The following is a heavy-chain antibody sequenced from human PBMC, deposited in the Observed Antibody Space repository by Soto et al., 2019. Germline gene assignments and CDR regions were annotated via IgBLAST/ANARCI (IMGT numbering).Heavy chain of an antibody. V-gene: IGHV1-69*01. J-gene: IGHJ6*02. CDR3: ARGSGDYGDVYYYYYGMDV. CDR2: IIPIFGTA. Sequence: QVQLVQSGAEVKKPGSSVKFSCKASGGTFSSYAISWVRQAPGQGREWMGGIIPIFGTANYAQKFQGRVTITADESTSTAYMELSSLRSEDTAVYYCARGSGDYGDVYYYYYGMDVWGQGTTVTVSS. D-gene: IGHD4-17*01. CDR1: GGTFSSYA.